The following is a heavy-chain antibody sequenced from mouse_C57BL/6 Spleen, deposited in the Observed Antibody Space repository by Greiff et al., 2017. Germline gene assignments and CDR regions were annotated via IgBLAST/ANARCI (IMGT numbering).Heavy chain of an antibody. V-gene: IGHV1-77*01. Sequence: VQLQQSGAELVKPGASVKISCKASGYTFPDYYINWVKQRPGQGLEWIGKMGPGSGSTYSTEKFKGKATLPADKSSSTAYMQLSSLTSEDSAVYFCSRGGTTVVDYWGQGTTLTVSS. J-gene: IGHJ2*01. D-gene: IGHD1-1*01. CDR1: GYTFPDYY. CDR2: MGPGSGST. CDR3: SRGGTTVVDY.